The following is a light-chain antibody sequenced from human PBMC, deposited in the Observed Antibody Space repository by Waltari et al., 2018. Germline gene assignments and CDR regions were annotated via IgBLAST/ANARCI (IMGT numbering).Light chain of an antibody. CDR2: VVT. J-gene: IGLJ3*02. Sequence: QSALTQPASVSGSPGQSITISCTGTSSDVGVYNFVSWYQQHPGKAPKLMIYVVTNRPSGVSNRFSGSKSGNTASLTISGLLAEDEADYYCCSYTTTTTVVFGGGTKLTVL. CDR1: SSDVGVYNF. CDR3: CSYTTTTTVV. V-gene: IGLV2-14*01.